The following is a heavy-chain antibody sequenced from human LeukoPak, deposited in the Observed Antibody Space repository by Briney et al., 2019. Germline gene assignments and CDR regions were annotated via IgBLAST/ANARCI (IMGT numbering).Heavy chain of an antibody. D-gene: IGHD3-10*01. V-gene: IGHV4-34*01. Sequence: PSETLSLTCAVYGGSFSGYYWSWIRQPPGKGLEWIGEINHRGSTNYNPSLKSRVTISVDTSKNQFSLKLSSVTAADTAVYYCARGGLLWFGELLRSWFDPWGQGTLVTASS. CDR2: INHRGST. CDR1: GGSFSGYY. J-gene: IGHJ5*02. CDR3: ARGGLLWFGELLRSWFDP.